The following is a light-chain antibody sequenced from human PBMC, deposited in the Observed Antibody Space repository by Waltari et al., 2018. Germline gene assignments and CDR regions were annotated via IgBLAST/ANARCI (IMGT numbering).Light chain of an antibody. CDR2: DVS. CDR3: SSYIDSSTLEV. V-gene: IGLV2-14*03. J-gene: IGLJ2*01. Sequence: QKGPGKAPNLIIFDVSKRPSGVSSRFSGSKSGNTASLTISGLQAEDEANYYCSSYIDSSTLEVFGGGTSLTVL.